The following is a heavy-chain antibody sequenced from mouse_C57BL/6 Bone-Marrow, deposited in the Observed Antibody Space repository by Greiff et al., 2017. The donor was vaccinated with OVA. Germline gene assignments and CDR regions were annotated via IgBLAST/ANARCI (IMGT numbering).Heavy chain of an antibody. V-gene: IGHV1-55*01. J-gene: IGHJ1*03. CDR3: ARSPIYYFGGYFDV. CDR2: IYPGSGST. CDR1: GYTFTSYW. D-gene: IGHD1-1*01. Sequence: QVQLQQPGAELVKPGASVKMSCKASGYTFTSYWITWVKQRPGQGLEWIGDIYPGSGSTNYNEKFKSKATLPVDTSSSTAYMQLSSLTSEDSAVYYCARSPIYYFGGYFDVWGTGTTVTVSS.